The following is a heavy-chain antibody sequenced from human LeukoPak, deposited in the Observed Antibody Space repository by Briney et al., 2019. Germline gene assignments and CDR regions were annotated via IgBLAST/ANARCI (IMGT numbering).Heavy chain of an antibody. CDR1: GFTFSSHA. V-gene: IGHV3-23*01. J-gene: IGHJ4*02. CDR2: LIENGVTT. D-gene: IGHD1-26*01. Sequence: GGSLRLSCAPSGFTFSSHAMSWVRQAPGKGLEWVSGLIENGVTTYYADSVKGRFTISRDNYRNTMYLQMNSLRAGDTAVYYCVKDYQVGSSPAFGDSWGQGTLVTVSS. CDR3: VKDYQVGSSPAFGDS.